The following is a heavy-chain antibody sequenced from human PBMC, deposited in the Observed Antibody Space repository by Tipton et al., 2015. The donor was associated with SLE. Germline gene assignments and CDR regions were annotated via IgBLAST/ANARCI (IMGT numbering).Heavy chain of an antibody. CDR2: IYYSGST. D-gene: IGHD4-17*01. Sequence: TLSLTCTVSGGSISSYYWSWIRQPPGKGLEWIGYIYYSGSTSYNPSLKSRVTISVDTSKNQFSLKLTSVTAADTAVYYCARHISSYSDPLRFFDFWGQGTLVTVSS. J-gene: IGHJ4*02. CDR1: GGSISSYY. V-gene: IGHV4-59*08. CDR3: ARHISSYSDPLRFFDF.